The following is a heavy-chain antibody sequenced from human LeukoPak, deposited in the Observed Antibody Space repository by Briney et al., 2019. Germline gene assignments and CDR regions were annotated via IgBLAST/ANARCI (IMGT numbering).Heavy chain of an antibody. CDR3: ARLPYYYDSSGYYYGGYFDY. CDR2: IYPGDSDT. V-gene: IGHV5-51*01. J-gene: IGHJ4*02. Sequence: GESPKISCKGSGYSFTSYWIGWVRQMPGKGLEWMGIIYPGDSDTRYSPSFQGQVTISADKSISTAYLQWSSLKASDTAMYYCARLPYYYDSSGYYYGGYFDYWGQGTLVTVSS. CDR1: GYSFTSYW. D-gene: IGHD3-22*01.